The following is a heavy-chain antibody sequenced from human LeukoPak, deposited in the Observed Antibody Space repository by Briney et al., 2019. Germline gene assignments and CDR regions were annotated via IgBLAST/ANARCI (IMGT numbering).Heavy chain of an antibody. J-gene: IGHJ4*02. D-gene: IGHD6-6*01. CDR2: INEDGTET. Sequence: PGGSLRLSCATSGFTFTEYWMTTVRQAPGKGLEWVANINEDGTETYYADSLKGRFTISRDNTKNSLHLQLHSVRDEDTAFFYCVRERQHVVLRYRGQGTLVSVSS. V-gene: IGHV3-7*01. CDR1: GFTFTEYW. CDR3: VRERQHVVLRY.